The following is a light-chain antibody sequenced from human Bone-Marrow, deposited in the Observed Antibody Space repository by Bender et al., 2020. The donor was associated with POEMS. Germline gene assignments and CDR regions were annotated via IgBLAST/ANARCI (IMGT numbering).Light chain of an antibody. CDR2: EDN. CDR1: SSDVGSYDL. CDR3: CSYAVTTHVL. J-gene: IGLJ2*01. V-gene: IGLV2-23*01. Sequence: QSALTQPASVSGSPGQSITISCAGTSSDVGSYDLVSWYQQHPGKAPRLMIYEDNKRPSGVSDRFSGSKSGNTASLTISGLQAEDEADYYCCSYAVTTHVLFGGGTKLTVL.